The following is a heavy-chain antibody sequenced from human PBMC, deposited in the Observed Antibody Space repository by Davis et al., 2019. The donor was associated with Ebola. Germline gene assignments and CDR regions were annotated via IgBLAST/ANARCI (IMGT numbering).Heavy chain of an antibody. J-gene: IGHJ3*02. Sequence: DSVKGRFTISRDNSKNTLYLQMNSLRAEDTAVYYCSRVFYGYSSSWTGGHAFDIWGQGTMVTVSS. D-gene: IGHD6-13*01. CDR3: SRVFYGYSSSWTGGHAFDI. V-gene: IGHV3-30*07.